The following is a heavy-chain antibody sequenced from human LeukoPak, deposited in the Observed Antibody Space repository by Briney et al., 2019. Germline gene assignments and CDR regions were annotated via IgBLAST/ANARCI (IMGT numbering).Heavy chain of an antibody. Sequence: SVKVSCKASGGTFSSYAISWVRQAPGQGLEWMGGIIPIFGTANYAQKFQGRVTITADESTSTAYMELSSLRSEDTAVYYCARGKDDSSWTLNFDYWGQGTLVTVSS. CDR2: IIPIFGTA. D-gene: IGHD6-13*01. CDR1: GGTFSSYA. CDR3: ARGKDDSSWTLNFDY. V-gene: IGHV1-69*13. J-gene: IGHJ4*02.